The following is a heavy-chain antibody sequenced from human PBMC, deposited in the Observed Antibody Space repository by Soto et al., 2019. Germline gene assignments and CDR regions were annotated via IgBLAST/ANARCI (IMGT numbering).Heavy chain of an antibody. CDR3: TREPYGGYLYYFDY. D-gene: IGHD5-12*01. V-gene: IGHV3-49*03. Sequence: TVGCLRLSCTASGFTLGDYAMSWFRQAPGKGLEWVGFIRSKAYGGTTEYATSVKGRFTISRDDSKSIAYLQMNSLKTEDTAVYYCTREPYGGYLYYFDYWGQGTLVTVSS. CDR2: IRSKAYGGTT. CDR1: GFTLGDYA. J-gene: IGHJ4*02.